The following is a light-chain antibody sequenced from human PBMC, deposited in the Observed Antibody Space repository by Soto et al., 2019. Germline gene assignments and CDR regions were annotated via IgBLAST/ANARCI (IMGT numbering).Light chain of an antibody. CDR2: GAS. CDR1: QSVSSN. CDR3: QQYNNWSSIT. V-gene: IGKV3-15*01. J-gene: IGKJ5*01. Sequence: EIVMTQSPATLSVSPGERDTLSCRASQSVSSNLGWYQQRPGQAPRLLIYGASTRATGIPARFSGSGSGTEFTLTISSLQSEDSAVYYCQQYNNWSSITFGQGTRLEIK.